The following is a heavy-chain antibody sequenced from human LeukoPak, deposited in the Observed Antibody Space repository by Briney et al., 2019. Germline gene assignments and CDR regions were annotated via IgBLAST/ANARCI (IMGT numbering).Heavy chain of an antibody. D-gene: IGHD6-13*01. CDR3: ARPAAAGPSDWFDP. Sequence: ASVKVSCKASGYTFTNYGISWVRQAPGQGLEWMGWISAYNGNTNYAQKLQGRVTMTTDTSTSTAYMELMSLRSDDTAVYYCARPAAAGPSDWFDPWGQGTLVTVSS. V-gene: IGHV1-18*01. CDR2: ISAYNGNT. J-gene: IGHJ5*02. CDR1: GYTFTNYG.